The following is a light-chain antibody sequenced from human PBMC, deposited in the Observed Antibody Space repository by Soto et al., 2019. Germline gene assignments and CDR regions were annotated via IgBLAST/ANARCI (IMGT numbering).Light chain of an antibody. CDR1: QSLSSSY. CDR3: QQNGSSDRKT. J-gene: IGKJ2*01. CDR2: GAS. V-gene: IGKV3-20*01. Sequence: EIVLTQSPGTLSLSPGERATLSCRASQSLSSSYVAWYQQKPGQAPRLLIYGASSRATGIPDRFRGSGSGTDFTLTISRLEPEDFAVYYCQQNGSSDRKTFGQGTKLEIK.